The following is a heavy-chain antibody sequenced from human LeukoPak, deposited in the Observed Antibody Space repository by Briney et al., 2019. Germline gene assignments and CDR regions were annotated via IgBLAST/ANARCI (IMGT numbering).Heavy chain of an antibody. J-gene: IGHJ4*02. CDR2: IKQDGSVI. V-gene: IGHV3-7*01. D-gene: IGHD6-13*01. Sequence: TGGSLRLSCAASGFTFSNYWMTWVRQAPGKGLEWVANIKQDGSVIYYVDSVKGRFTISRDNAKKSVHLQMNSLRAEDTAVYYCARIGYSSSSLDYWGQGTLLTVS. CDR3: ARIGYSSSSLDY. CDR1: GFTFSNYW.